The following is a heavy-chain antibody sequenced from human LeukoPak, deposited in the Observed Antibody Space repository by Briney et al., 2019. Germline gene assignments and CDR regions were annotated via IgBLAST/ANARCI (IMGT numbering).Heavy chain of an antibody. D-gene: IGHD3-3*01. CDR2: IKQDGSEK. Sequence: GGSLRLSCASSGFTFSSSWMSWVRQAPGKGLERVAHIKQDGSEKYYVDSVKGRFTISRDIAKNSLYLQMNSLRAEDTAVYYCARSKVYDFWSGYYTPHYYYYMDVWGKGTTVTVSS. CDR3: ARSKVYDFWSGYYTPHYYYYMDV. J-gene: IGHJ6*03. CDR1: GFTFSSSW. V-gene: IGHV3-7*01.